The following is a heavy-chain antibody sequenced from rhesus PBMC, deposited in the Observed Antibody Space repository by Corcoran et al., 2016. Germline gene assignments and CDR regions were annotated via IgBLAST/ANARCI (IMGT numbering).Heavy chain of an antibody. Sequence: QVQLVQSGAEVKQPGASVKVSCKASGYTFTSYGMNWVRQAHGQRLELMGWINTDTGNPKYAQGFKERFTFSMDPSISTADLQISSLKAEDTAVYYCARRAAAGTPPWPNFDYLGQGVLVTVSS. CDR1: GYTFTSYG. V-gene: IGHV7-114*01. J-gene: IGHJ4*01. D-gene: IGHD6-31*01. CDR2: INTDTGNP. CDR3: ARRAAAGTPPWPNFDY.